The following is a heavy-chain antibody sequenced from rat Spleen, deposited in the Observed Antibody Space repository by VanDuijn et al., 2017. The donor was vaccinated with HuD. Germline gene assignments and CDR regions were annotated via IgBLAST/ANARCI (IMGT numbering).Heavy chain of an antibody. J-gene: IGHJ2*01. CDR1: GFTFNNYW. D-gene: IGHD3-7*01. CDR2: ITNTGGST. Sequence: EVQLVESGGGLVQPGRSLKLSCVASGFTFNNYWMTWIRQAPGKGLEWVASITNTGGSTYYPHSVKGRFTISRDNAKSTLYLQMNSLRSEDTGTYYCTRENLKPDYWGQGVMVTVSS. V-gene: IGHV5-31*01. CDR3: TRENLKPDY.